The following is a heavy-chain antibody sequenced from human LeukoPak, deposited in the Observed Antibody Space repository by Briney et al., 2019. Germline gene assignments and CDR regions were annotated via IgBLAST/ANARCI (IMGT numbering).Heavy chain of an antibody. D-gene: IGHD2-2*01. J-gene: IGHJ4*02. CDR3: ARFSRQLTFFDY. V-gene: IGHV3-64*04. Sequence: GGSLRLSCSASGFTFSSYAMHWVRQAPGKGLEYVSAISSNGGSTYYADSVKGRFTISRDNVKNSLYLQMNSLRAEDTAVYYCARFSRQLTFFDYWGQGTLVTVSS. CDR1: GFTFSSYA. CDR2: ISSNGGST.